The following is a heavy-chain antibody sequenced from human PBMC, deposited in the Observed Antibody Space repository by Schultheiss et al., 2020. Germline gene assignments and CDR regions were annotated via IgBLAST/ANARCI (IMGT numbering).Heavy chain of an antibody. D-gene: IGHD5-24*01. CDR3: ARVGIGDGYIYYYYYGMDV. J-gene: IGHJ6*02. V-gene: IGHV3-30*03. CDR2: ISYDGSNK. CDR1: GFTFSDYY. Sequence: GESLKISCAASGFTFSDYYMSWIRQAPGKGLEWVAVISYDGSNKYYADSVKGRFTISRDNSKNTLYLQMNSLRAEDTAVYYCARVGIGDGYIYYYYYGMDVWGQGTTVTVSS.